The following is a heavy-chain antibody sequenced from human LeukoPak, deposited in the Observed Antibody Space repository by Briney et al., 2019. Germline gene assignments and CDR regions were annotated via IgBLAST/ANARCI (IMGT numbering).Heavy chain of an antibody. CDR1: GCTFTGYY. V-gene: IGHV1-2*06. Sequence: ASVKVPCKASGCTFTGYYMHWVRQAPGQGLEWMGRINPNSGGTNYAQKFQGRVTMTRDTSISTAYMELSRLRSDDTAVYYCARGLAATSTYYYYGMDVWGQGTTVTVSS. D-gene: IGHD2-15*01. J-gene: IGHJ6*02. CDR3: ARGLAATSTYYYYGMDV. CDR2: INPNSGGT.